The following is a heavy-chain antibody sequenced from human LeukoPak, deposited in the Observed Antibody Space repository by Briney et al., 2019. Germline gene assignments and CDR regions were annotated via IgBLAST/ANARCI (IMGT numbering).Heavy chain of an antibody. D-gene: IGHD2-21*02. CDR1: GFTFSDYS. Sequence: GGSLRHSCAASGFTFSDYSMKWVRQAPGKGLEWVSSISSSSYIYYADSVKGRFTISRDNAKNSLYLQMNSLRAEDTDVYYCARGVVVTGLDYWGQGTLVTVSS. J-gene: IGHJ4*02. CDR3: ARGVVVTGLDY. CDR2: ISSSSYI. V-gene: IGHV3-21*01.